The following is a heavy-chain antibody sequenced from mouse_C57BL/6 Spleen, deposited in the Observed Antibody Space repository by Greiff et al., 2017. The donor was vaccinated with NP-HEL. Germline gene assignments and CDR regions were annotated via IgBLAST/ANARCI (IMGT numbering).Heavy chain of an antibody. V-gene: IGHV10-3*01. CDR3: VRRGEFITTAYYAMDY. CDR2: IRSKSSNYAT. J-gene: IGHJ4*01. CDR1: GFTFNTYA. Sequence: EVKLVESGGGLVQPKGSLKLSCAASGFTFNTYAMHWVRQAPGKGLEWVARIRSKSSNYATYYADSVKDRFTISRDDSQSMLYLQMNNLKTEDTAMYYCVRRGEFITTAYYAMDYWGQGTSVTVSS. D-gene: IGHD1-1*01.